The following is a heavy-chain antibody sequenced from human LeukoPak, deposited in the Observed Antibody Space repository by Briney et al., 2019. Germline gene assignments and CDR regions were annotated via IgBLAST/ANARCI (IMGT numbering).Heavy chain of an antibody. D-gene: IGHD2-21*02. J-gene: IGHJ4*02. CDR1: GFTVSSNY. Sequence: GGSLRLSCAVSGFTVSSNYMSWVRQAPGKGLEWVSVVYSGGSTYYADSVKGRFTISRHYSKNTMYLQMNSLRPEDTAVYYCARGLDCGGDCYSFESGGQGTLVTVSS. V-gene: IGHV3-53*04. CDR2: VYSGGST. CDR3: ARGLDCGGDCYSFES.